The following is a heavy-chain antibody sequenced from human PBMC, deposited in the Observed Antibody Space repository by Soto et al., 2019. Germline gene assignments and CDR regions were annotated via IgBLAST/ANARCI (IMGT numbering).Heavy chain of an antibody. CDR1: GYTFTAYH. CDR3: ARAPYRYTSFFFGY. D-gene: IGHD3-16*02. Sequence: GASVKVSCKASGYTFTAYHMHWVRQAPGQGLEWMGIINPSLGRANYALKFQDIVAMTWDTSTSTVYMELTSLRSDDTAVYYCARAPYRYTSFFFGYWRQGTLVTVSS. V-gene: IGHV1-46*01. J-gene: IGHJ4*02. CDR2: INPSLGRA.